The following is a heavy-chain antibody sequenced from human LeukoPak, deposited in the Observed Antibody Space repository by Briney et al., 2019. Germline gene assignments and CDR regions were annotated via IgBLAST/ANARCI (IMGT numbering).Heavy chain of an antibody. J-gene: IGHJ4*02. Sequence: SETLSLTCTVSGGSISSYYWNWIRQPPGKGLEWIGYIYYSGSTNYNPSLKSRVTTSVDTSKNPFSLKLSSVTAADTAVYHCARERLGYYDRSGLDYWGQGTLVTVSS. CDR3: ARERLGYYDRSGLDY. CDR2: IYYSGST. V-gene: IGHV4-59*01. D-gene: IGHD3-22*01. CDR1: GGSISSYY.